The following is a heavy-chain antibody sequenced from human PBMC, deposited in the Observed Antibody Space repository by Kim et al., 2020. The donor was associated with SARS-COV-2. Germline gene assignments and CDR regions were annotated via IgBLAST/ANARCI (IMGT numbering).Heavy chain of an antibody. V-gene: IGHV4-61*02. J-gene: IGHJ4*02. Sequence: SETLSLTCTVSGGSISSGSYYWSWIRQPAGKGLEWIGRIYTSGSTNYNPSLKSRVTISVDTSKNQFSLKLSSVTAADTAVYYCAGGTIFGVVQDYWGQGTLVTVSS. CDR2: IYTSGST. CDR1: GGSISSGSYY. CDR3: AGGTIFGVVQDY. D-gene: IGHD3-3*01.